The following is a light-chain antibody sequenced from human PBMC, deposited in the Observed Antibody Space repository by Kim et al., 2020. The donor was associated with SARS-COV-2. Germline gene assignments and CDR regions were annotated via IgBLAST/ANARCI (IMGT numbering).Light chain of an antibody. J-gene: IGLJ2*01. CDR2: GKD. CDR1: GLRSYY. CDR3: ISRGSSGNHPVL. V-gene: IGLV3-19*01. Sequence: SYELTQDTAVSVALGQTVRITCQGDGLRSYYANWYRQKPGQAPVLVIYGKDNRPSGIPDRFTGSSSGNTASLTNTGAQAENEADYYCISRGSSGNHPVLFGGGPQRTVL.